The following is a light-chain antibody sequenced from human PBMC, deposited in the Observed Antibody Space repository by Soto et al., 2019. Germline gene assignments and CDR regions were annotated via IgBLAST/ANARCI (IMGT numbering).Light chain of an antibody. CDR3: PQRYSTSSIT. CDR2: AAS. CDR1: ESISRH. V-gene: IGKV1-39*01. J-gene: IGKJ5*01. Sequence: DIQMTQSPSSQSAFVGDRVTITCRASESISRHLNWYQQKPGKAPKLLIYAASSLQNGVPSRFSGGGAGRDYTLTISNLQPADFATYYCPQRYSTSSITFGQGTRLEIK.